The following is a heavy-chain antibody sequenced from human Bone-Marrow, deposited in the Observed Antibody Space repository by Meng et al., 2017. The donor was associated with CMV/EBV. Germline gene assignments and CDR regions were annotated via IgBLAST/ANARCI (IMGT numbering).Heavy chain of an antibody. Sequence: ASVKVSCKASGYTFTGYYMHWVRQAPGQGLEWMGWISPNSGGTNYAQKFLGRVTMTRDTSISTAYMELSRLRSDDTAMYYCARVPSSDYYGSLGYWGQGTLVAVSS. D-gene: IGHD3-22*01. V-gene: IGHV1-2*02. CDR2: ISPNSGGT. J-gene: IGHJ4*02. CDR1: GYTFTGYY. CDR3: ARVPSSDYYGSLGY.